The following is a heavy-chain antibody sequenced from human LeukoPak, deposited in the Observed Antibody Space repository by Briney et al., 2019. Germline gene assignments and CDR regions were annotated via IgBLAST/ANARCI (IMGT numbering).Heavy chain of an antibody. CDR2: INTGNGDT. Sequence: ASVKVSCKASGYTFTTYAMHWERQAPGQRLEWMGWINTGNGDTKYSQKFQGRVTFTRDTSASTAYMELTSLRSEDTAVYYCARAYSGYVNFDYWGQGTLVTVSS. CDR1: GYTFTTYA. D-gene: IGHD5-12*01. CDR3: ARAYSGYVNFDY. J-gene: IGHJ4*02. V-gene: IGHV1-3*04.